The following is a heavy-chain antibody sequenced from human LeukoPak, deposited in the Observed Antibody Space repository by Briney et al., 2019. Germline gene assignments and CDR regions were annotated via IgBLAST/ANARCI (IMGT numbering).Heavy chain of an antibody. CDR2: INSDGSST. J-gene: IGHJ3*01. CDR1: GFTFSNYW. V-gene: IGHV3-74*01. CDR3: AKDRNYYDSSGYYTV. Sequence: GGSLRLSCAGSGFTFSNYWMHWVRQAPGKGLVWVSGINSDGSSTNYADSVKGRFTISRDNAKNTLYLQMHSLRAEDTAVYYCAKDRNYYDSSGYYTVWGQGTMVTVSS. D-gene: IGHD3-22*01.